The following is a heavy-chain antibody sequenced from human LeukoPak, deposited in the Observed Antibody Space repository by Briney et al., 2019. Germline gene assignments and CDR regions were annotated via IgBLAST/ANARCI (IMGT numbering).Heavy chain of an antibody. CDR3: ARDYSRDYYYYYMDV. CDR1: GGSISSHY. J-gene: IGHJ6*03. V-gene: IGHV4-59*11. D-gene: IGHD4-11*01. CDR2: SYYSGST. Sequence: SETLSLTCTVSGGSISSHYWSWIRQPPGKGLEGIGYSYYSGSTKYNPSLKSRVTISVDTSKNQFSLKLSSVTAADTAVYYCARDYSRDYYYYYMDVWGKGTTVTVSS.